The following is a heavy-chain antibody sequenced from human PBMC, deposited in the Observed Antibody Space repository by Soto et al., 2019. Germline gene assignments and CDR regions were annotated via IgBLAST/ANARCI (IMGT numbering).Heavy chain of an antibody. J-gene: IGHJ3*02. CDR3: ARDRRDIVVVVAATVAFDI. CDR1: GFTFSSYS. D-gene: IGHD2-15*01. Sequence: PGGSLRLSCAASGFTFSSYSMNWVRQAPGKGLEWVSYISSSSSIIYYADSVKGRFTISRDNAKNSLYLQMNSLRAEDTAVYYCARDRRDIVVVVAATVAFDIWGQGTMVTVSS. CDR2: ISSSSSII. V-gene: IGHV3-48*01.